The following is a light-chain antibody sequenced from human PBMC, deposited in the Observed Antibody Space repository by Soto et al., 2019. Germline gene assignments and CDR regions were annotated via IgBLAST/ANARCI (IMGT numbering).Light chain of an antibody. CDR3: QQRSNWPT. J-gene: IGKJ3*01. Sequence: EIVLTQSPATLSLSPGERATLSCRASQSVSSYLAWYQQKPGQAPRLLIYDASNRATGIPARFSGSGSGTDFPRTISSLEPEDFAVYYCQQRSNWPTFGPGTKVDIK. V-gene: IGKV3-11*01. CDR1: QSVSSY. CDR2: DAS.